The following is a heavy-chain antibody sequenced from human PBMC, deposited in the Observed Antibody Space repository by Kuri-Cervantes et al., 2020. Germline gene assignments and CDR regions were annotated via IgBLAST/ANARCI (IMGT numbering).Heavy chain of an antibody. J-gene: IGHJ5*02. CDR1: GYTFTSYA. CDR3: ARDPVGNNWFDP. D-gene: IGHD4-23*01. CDR2: INAGNGNT. Sequence: ASVKVSCKASGYTFTSYAMHWVRQAPGQRLEWMGWINAGNGNTKYSQKFQGRVTITRDTSISTAYMELSRLRSDDTAVYYCARDPVGNNWFDPWGQGTLVTVSS. V-gene: IGHV1-3*01.